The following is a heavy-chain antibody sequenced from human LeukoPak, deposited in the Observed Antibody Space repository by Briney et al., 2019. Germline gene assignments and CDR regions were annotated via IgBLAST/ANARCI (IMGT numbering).Heavy chain of an antibody. CDR3: ARDAAVGATEGGFDY. V-gene: IGHV1-46*01. J-gene: IGHJ4*02. CDR2: INPSGGST. D-gene: IGHD1-26*01. Sequence: ASVKVSCKASGYTFTSYYMHWVRQAPGQGLEWMGLINPSGGSTSYAQKLQGRVTMTRDMSTSTVYMELSSLRSEDTAVYCCARDAAVGATEGGFDYWGQGTLATVSS. CDR1: GYTFTSYY.